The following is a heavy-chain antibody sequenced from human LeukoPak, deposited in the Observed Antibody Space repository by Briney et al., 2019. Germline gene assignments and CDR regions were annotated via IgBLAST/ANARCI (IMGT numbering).Heavy chain of an antibody. Sequence: SETLSLTCSVSDGSMKSYHWSWIRQPAGKGLEWIGRIYTSGSTYYNPSLTSRVTISLDTSKNQFSLKLSSVTAADTAVYYCARAVFNYYDSRAFDYWGQGALVTVSS. CDR3: ARAVFNYYDSRAFDY. D-gene: IGHD3-22*01. CDR1: DGSMKSYH. CDR2: IYTSGST. J-gene: IGHJ4*02. V-gene: IGHV4-4*07.